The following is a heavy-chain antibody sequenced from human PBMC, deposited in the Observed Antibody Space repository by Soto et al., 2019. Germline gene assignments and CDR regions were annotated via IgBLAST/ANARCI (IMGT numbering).Heavy chain of an antibody. CDR3: ARVRRMTGNIKDNLFEP. CDR2: INPSGGYT. CDR1: GYIFTAYN. D-gene: IGHD1-1*01. V-gene: IGHV1-46*01. Sequence: ASVKVSCKASGYIFTAYNIHWVRQAPGQGLEWMGRINPSGGYTSYIPKFQGRVTMTRDTSTNTVYMELSSLRSEDTAVYYCARVRRMTGNIKDNLFEPLGQGTRVSVSS. J-gene: IGHJ5*02.